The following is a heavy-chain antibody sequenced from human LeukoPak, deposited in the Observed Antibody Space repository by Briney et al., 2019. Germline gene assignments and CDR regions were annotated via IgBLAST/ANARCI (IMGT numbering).Heavy chain of an antibody. CDR1: GYTLTELS. D-gene: IGHD3-9*01. V-gene: IGHV1-24*01. J-gene: IGHJ4*02. CDR2: FDPEDGET. CDR3: ATGDVLRYFDWFSN. Sequence: ASVKVPCKVSGYTLTELSMHWVRQAPGKAREGMGGFDPEDGETIYAQKFQRRVTMTEDTSTDTAYMELSSLRSEDTAVYYCATGDVLRYFDWFSNWGQGTLVTVSS.